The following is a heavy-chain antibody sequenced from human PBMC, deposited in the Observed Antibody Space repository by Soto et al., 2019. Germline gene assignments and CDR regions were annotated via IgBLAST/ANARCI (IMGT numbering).Heavy chain of an antibody. J-gene: IGHJ4*02. Sequence: QVQLQESGPGLVKPSQTLSLTCTVSGGSISSGGDYWSWIRQHPVKGLEWIGYIYYRGSTYYNTSLKSRVTISVDTSKNQFSLKLSSLTAADTAVYYCAREGGIVGATAADYWGQGTLVTVSS. CDR1: GGSISSGGDY. D-gene: IGHD1-26*01. CDR3: AREGGIVGATAADY. CDR2: IYYRGST. V-gene: IGHV4-31*03.